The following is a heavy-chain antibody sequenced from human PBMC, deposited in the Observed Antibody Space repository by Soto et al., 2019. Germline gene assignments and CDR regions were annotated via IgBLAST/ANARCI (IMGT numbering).Heavy chain of an antibody. CDR3: AKDGSLGGSIDY. CDR1: GFTFSSYA. J-gene: IGHJ4*02. V-gene: IGHV3-23*01. Sequence: EVQLLESGGGLVQPGGSLRLSCAASGFTFSSYAMSWVRQAPGKGLEWVSAISGRGGSTYYADSVKGRFTISRDNSKNTLYLQMNSLRAEDTAVYYCAKDGSLGGSIDYWGQGTLVTVSS. CDR2: ISGRGGST. D-gene: IGHD1-26*01.